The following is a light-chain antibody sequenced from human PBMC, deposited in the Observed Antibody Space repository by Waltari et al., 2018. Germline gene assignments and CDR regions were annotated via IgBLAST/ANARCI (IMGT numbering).Light chain of an antibody. Sequence: VLTQSPGTLSLSPGERATLSCRASQSVRGNYLAWYQQKPGQSPRLLIYDTSTRATGIPDRFRGSGSGTDFTLTINRLEPEDFAVYFCQQYSASPHVTFGQGTRLEIK. V-gene: IGKV3-20*01. CDR1: QSVRGNY. J-gene: IGKJ5*01. CDR2: DTS. CDR3: QQYSASPHVT.